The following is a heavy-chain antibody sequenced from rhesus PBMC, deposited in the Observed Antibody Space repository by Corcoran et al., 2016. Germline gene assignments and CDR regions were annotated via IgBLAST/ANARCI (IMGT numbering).Heavy chain of an antibody. CDR3: ARGRRIAAGQDY. J-gene: IGHJ4*01. CDR2: ISGSSGST. CDR1: GGSLRRSHW. Sequence: QVQLQESGPGLVTPSETLSLTCAVSGGSLRRSHWWSWIRQPPGKGLEWIGYISGSSGSTYYNPSLKSRVTISTDTSKNQFSLRLSSVTAADTAVYYCARGRRIAAGQDYWGQGVLVTVSS. V-gene: IGHV4-65*01. D-gene: IGHD6-13*01.